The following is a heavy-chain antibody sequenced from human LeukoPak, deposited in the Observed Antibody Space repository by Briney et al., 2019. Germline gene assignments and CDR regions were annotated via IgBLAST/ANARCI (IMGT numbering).Heavy chain of an antibody. Sequence: GGSLRLSCAASGFTFSSYAMHWVRQAPGKGLEWVAVISYDGNNKYYADSVKGRFTISRDNSKNTLYLQMNSLRAEDTAVYYCARGGSTDDAFDIWGQGTMVTVSS. CDR1: GFTFSSYA. CDR3: ARGGSTDDAFDI. J-gene: IGHJ3*02. CDR2: ISYDGNNK. V-gene: IGHV3-30*04. D-gene: IGHD3-10*01.